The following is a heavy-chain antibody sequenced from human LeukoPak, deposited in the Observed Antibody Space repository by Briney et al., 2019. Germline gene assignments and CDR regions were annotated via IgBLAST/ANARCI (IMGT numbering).Heavy chain of an antibody. CDR1: GGSISSYY. Sequence: PSETLSLTCTVSGGSISSYYWSWIRQPPGKGLEWIGYIYYSGNTNYNPSLKSRVSISVDTSQNQFSLKLSSVTAADTAVYYCAREAAYSSGWYGYFRHWGQGTLVIVSS. CDR3: AREAAYSSGWYGYFRH. D-gene: IGHD6-19*01. J-gene: IGHJ1*01. V-gene: IGHV4-59*01. CDR2: IYYSGNT.